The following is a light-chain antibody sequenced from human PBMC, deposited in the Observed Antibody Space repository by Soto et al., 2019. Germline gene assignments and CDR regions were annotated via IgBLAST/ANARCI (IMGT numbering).Light chain of an antibody. Sequence: QSVLTQPRSVSGSPGQSVTISCSGTSSDVGAYNYVSWYQQHPGKVPELIIYDVSKRPSGVPDRFSGSKSGNTASLTISGLQLEDEADYYCCSYAGTYSWIFGGGTQLTVL. CDR1: SSDVGAYNY. V-gene: IGLV2-11*01. J-gene: IGLJ2*01. CDR2: DVS. CDR3: CSYAGTYSWI.